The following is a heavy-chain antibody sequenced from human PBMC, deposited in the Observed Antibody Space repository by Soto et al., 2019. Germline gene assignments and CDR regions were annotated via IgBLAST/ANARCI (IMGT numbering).Heavy chain of an antibody. CDR2: IYYGGRT. CDR3: ARQRTTVVTQAYFDH. D-gene: IGHD2-21*02. CDR1: GESISSSSYY. V-gene: IGHV4-39*01. Sequence: SETLSLTGIVSGESISSSSYYWGWIRQPPGKGLEWIGSIYYGGRTYYNPSFKSRVTISIDTSKNQFSLKLSSVTATDTAVYYCARQRTTVVTQAYFDHWGQGALVTVSS. J-gene: IGHJ4*02.